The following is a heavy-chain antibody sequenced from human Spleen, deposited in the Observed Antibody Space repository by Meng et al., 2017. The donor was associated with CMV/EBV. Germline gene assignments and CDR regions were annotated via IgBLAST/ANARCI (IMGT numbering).Heavy chain of an antibody. J-gene: IGHJ4*02. D-gene: IGHD3-3*01. CDR1: GGSFSGYY. Sequence: SETLSLTCAVYGGSFSGYYWSWIRQPPGKGLEWIGEINHSGSTNYNPSLKSRVTISVDTSKNQFSLKLSSVTAADTAVYYCARANSPRTYDFWRPYHGDFLDFWGQGALVTVSS. CDR2: INHSGST. CDR3: ARANSPRTYDFWRPYHGDFLDF. V-gene: IGHV4-34*01.